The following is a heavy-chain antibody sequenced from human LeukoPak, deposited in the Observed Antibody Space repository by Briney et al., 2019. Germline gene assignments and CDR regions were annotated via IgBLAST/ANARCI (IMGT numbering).Heavy chain of an antibody. D-gene: IGHD5-18*01. CDR3: AGELWTNRYQYYGMDV. V-gene: IGHV4-4*07. Sequence: PSETLSLICTVSGGSTSNYYWNWIRQPAGKGLEWIGRIYISGSTKYNPSLESRVTMSVDTSKNQLSLNLESVTAADTAVYYCAGELWTNRYQYYGMDVWGQGTTVTVSS. J-gene: IGHJ6*02. CDR2: IYISGST. CDR1: GGSTSNYY.